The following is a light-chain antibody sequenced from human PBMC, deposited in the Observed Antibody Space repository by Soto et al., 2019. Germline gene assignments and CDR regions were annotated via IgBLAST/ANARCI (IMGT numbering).Light chain of an antibody. CDR1: QSVRTY. CDR3: QQYDKWPRT. V-gene: IGKV3-15*01. J-gene: IGKJ1*01. CDR2: GAS. Sequence: EIVMTQSPATLSVSPGERATLSCGASQSVRTYLAWYQQKPGQAPRLLIHGASTRAPGIPARFSGSGSGTDFTLTISSLQSEDFAVYYCQQYDKWPRTFGQGTKVDIK.